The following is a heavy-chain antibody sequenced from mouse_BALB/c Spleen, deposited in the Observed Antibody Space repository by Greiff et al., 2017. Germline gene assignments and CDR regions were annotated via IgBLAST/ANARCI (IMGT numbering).Heavy chain of an antibody. J-gene: IGHJ3*01. CDR3: ARGSSGSFAY. CDR2: IYPGDGDT. Sequence: VQLQQSGAELVRPGSSVKISCKASGYAFSSYWMNWVKQRPGQGLEWIGQIYPGDGDTNYNGKFKGKATLTADKSSSTAYMQLSSLTSEDSAVYFCARGSSGSFAYWGQGTLVTVSA. D-gene: IGHD3-1*01. CDR1: GYAFSSYW. V-gene: IGHV1-80*01.